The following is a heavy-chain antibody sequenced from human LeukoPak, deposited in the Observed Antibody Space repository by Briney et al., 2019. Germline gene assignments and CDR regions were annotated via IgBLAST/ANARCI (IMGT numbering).Heavy chain of an antibody. CDR2: IYYTGSI. D-gene: IGHD5-18*01. J-gene: IGHJ4*02. V-gene: IGHV4-39*07. CDR3: ASITVDTAMVYFDY. CDR1: GGSISSDTYY. Sequence: PSETLSLTCTVSGGSISSDTYYWGWIRQPPGKGLEWIGNIYYTGSIYFSPSLKSRVTISVDTSKNQFSLKLSSVTAADTAVYYCASITVDTAMVYFDYWGQGTLVTVSS.